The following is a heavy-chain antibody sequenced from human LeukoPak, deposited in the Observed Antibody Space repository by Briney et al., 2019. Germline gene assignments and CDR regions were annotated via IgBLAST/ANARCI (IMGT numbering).Heavy chain of an antibody. CDR2: IRYDGSNK. D-gene: IGHD2-2*01. CDR1: GFTFSSYG. Sequence: GGSLRLSCAASGFTFSSYGMHWVRQAPGKGLEWVAFIRYDGSNKYYADSVKGRFTISGDNSKNTPYLQMNSLRAEDTAVYYCAKGLGVPAAILSYFDYWGQGTLVTVSS. CDR3: AKGLGVPAAILSYFDY. V-gene: IGHV3-30*02. J-gene: IGHJ4*02.